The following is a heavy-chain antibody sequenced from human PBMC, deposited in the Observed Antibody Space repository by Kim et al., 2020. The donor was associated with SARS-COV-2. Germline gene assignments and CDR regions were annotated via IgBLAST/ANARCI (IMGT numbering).Heavy chain of an antibody. D-gene: IGHD3-3*01. J-gene: IGHJ4*02. CDR2: IYYSGST. CDR1: GGSISSGGYY. CDR3: ARGLLRFLEGFDY. Sequence: SETLSLTCTVSGGSISSGGYYWSWIRQHPGKGLEWIGYIYYSGSTYYNPSLKSRVTISVDTSKNQFSLKLSSVTAADTAVYYCARGLLRFLEGFDYWGQGTLVTVSS. V-gene: IGHV4-31*03.